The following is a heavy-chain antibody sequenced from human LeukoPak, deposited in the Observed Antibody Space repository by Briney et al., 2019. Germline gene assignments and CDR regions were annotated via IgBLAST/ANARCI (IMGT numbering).Heavy chain of an antibody. CDR2: IYSGGST. V-gene: IGHV3-53*01. Sequence: PGGSLRLSCAASGFTVSSNYMSWVRQAPGKGLEWVSVIYSGGSTYYADSVKGRFTISRDNSKNTLYLQMNSLRAEDTAVYYCAKDPRGGSYYAFDIWGQGTMVTVSS. CDR3: AKDPRGGSYYAFDI. J-gene: IGHJ3*02. CDR1: GFTVSSNY. D-gene: IGHD1-26*01.